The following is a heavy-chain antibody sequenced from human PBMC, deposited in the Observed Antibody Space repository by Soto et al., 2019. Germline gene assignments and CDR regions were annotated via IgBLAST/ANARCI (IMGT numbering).Heavy chain of an antibody. J-gene: IGHJ5*01. Sequence: SEALSLTCAVYGGSFIGYYWSWIRQPPGKGLEWIGEINHSGSTNYNPSLKSRVTISVDTSKNQFSLKLSSVTAADTAVYYCARVVLGYCSGGSCRNWFDSWGQGTLVTVSS. V-gene: IGHV4-34*01. D-gene: IGHD2-15*01. CDR1: GGSFIGYY. CDR2: INHSGST. CDR3: ARVVLGYCSGGSCRNWFDS.